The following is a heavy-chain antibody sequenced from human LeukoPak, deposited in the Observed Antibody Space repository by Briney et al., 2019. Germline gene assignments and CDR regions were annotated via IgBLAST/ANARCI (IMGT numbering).Heavy chain of an antibody. CDR3: ARDGRAVAGVRFYYNGMDV. D-gene: IGHD6-19*01. J-gene: IGHJ6*02. CDR2: INWNGGST. Sequence: PGGSLRLSCAASGFKFDDYGMSWVRQAPGKGLEWVSSINWNGGSTGYADSVKGRFTISRDNAKKSLYLQMNSLRDEDTALYYCARDGRAVAGVRFYYNGMDVWGQGTTVTVSS. V-gene: IGHV3-20*04. CDR1: GFKFDDYG.